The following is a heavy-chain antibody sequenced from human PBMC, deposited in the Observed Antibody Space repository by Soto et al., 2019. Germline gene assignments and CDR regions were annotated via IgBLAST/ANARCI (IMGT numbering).Heavy chain of an antibody. V-gene: IGHV3-21*01. CDR2: ISSSSSYI. J-gene: IGHJ4*02. CDR3: ARDDSSSSGGGGSDY. D-gene: IGHD6-6*01. CDR1: GFTFSSYS. Sequence: EVQLVESVGGLVKPGGSLRLSCAASGFTFSSYSMNWVRQAPGKGLEWVSSISSSSSYIYYADSVKGRFTISRDNAKNSLYLQMNSLRAEDTAVYYCARDDSSSSGGGGSDYWGQGTLVTVSS.